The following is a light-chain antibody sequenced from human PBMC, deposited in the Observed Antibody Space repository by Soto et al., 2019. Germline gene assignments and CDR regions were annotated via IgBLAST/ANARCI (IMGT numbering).Light chain of an antibody. J-gene: IGKJ1*01. Sequence: EIVMTRSPATLSVSPGERATLSCRASQSVSSNLAWYQQKPGQAPRLLIYGASTRATGIPDRFSGSGSGTEFTLTISSLQSEDFAVYYCQKYNNWPPVTFGQGTKVDIK. V-gene: IGKV3-15*01. CDR3: QKYNNWPPVT. CDR1: QSVSSN. CDR2: GAS.